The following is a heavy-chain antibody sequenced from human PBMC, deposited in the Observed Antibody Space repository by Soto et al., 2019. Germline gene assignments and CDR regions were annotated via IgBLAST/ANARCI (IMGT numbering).Heavy chain of an antibody. CDR1: GFTFSSYW. Sequence: PGGSLRLSCAASGFTFSSYWIYWVRQVPGKGLVWVSRINPDGSRTEYADSVKGRFTISRDNAENTVYLQMNSLRDEDTAIYYCVRDPVQWLVPLDYWGLGTLVTVS. CDR3: VRDPVQWLVPLDY. D-gene: IGHD6-19*01. V-gene: IGHV3-74*01. CDR2: INPDGSRT. J-gene: IGHJ4*01.